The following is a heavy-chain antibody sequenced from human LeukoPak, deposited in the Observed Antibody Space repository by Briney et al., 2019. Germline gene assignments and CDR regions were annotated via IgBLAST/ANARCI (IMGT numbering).Heavy chain of an antibody. CDR2: ISSSSSTI. V-gene: IGHV3-48*02. CDR1: GFTFSSYS. J-gene: IGHJ4*02. D-gene: IGHD3-10*01. Sequence: GGSLRLSCAASGFTFSSYSMNWVRQAPGKGLEWVSYISSSSSTIYYADSVKGRFTISRDNAKNSLYLQMNSLRDEDTAVYYCARDWHYGSGSYYNFDYWGQGTLVTVSS. CDR3: ARDWHYGSGSYYNFDY.